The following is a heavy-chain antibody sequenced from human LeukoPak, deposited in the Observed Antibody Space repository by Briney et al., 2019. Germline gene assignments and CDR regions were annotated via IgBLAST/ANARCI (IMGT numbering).Heavy chain of an antibody. CDR1: GGTFSSYA. Sequence: SVKVSCTASGGTFSSYAISWVRQAPGQGLEWMVGIIPILGIANYAQKFQGRVTITADKSTSTAYMELSSLRSEDTAVYYCARVGGGFRSSYFDPWGQGTLVTVSP. CDR3: ARVGGGFRSSYFDP. D-gene: IGHD6-13*01. J-gene: IGHJ5*02. V-gene: IGHV1-69*10. CDR2: IIPILGIA.